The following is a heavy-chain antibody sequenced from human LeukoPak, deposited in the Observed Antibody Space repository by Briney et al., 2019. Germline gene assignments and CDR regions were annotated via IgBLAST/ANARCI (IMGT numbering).Heavy chain of an antibody. Sequence: SETLSLTCTVSGGSIGSSSYYWGWIRQPPGKGLEWIGSIYYSGSTYYNPSLKSRVTISVDTSKNQFSLKLSSVTAADTAVYYCARVGYYDSSGYYPDYWGQGTLVTVSS. CDR3: ARVGYYDSSGYYPDY. D-gene: IGHD3-22*01. CDR2: IYYSGST. CDR1: GGSIGSSSYY. J-gene: IGHJ4*02. V-gene: IGHV4-39*07.